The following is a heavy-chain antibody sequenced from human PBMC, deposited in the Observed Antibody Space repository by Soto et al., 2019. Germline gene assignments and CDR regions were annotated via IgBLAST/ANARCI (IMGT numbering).Heavy chain of an antibody. CDR3: ARVVREWLLTRAYYFDY. Sequence: ASVKVSCKASGYTFTSYAMHWVRQAPGQRLEWMGWINAGNGNRKYSQKFQGRVTITRDTSASTAYMELRSLRSDDTAVYYCARVVREWLLTRAYYFDYWGQGTLVTVSS. CDR2: INAGNGNR. D-gene: IGHD3-3*01. V-gene: IGHV1-3*01. J-gene: IGHJ4*02. CDR1: GYTFTSYA.